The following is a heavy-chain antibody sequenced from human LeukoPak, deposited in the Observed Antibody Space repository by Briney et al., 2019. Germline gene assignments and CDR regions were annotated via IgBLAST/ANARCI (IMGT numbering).Heavy chain of an antibody. D-gene: IGHD3-10*01. CDR1: GGSVSSYY. Sequence: SETLSLTCTVSGGSVSSYYWSWIRQPAGKGLEWIGRIYSSGSTNHNSSLESRVTISVDESKNRFSLRLRSMTAADTAVYFCARSGGRATLDYWGQGTLVTVSS. CDR3: ARSGGRATLDY. CDR2: IYSSGST. J-gene: IGHJ4*02. V-gene: IGHV4-4*07.